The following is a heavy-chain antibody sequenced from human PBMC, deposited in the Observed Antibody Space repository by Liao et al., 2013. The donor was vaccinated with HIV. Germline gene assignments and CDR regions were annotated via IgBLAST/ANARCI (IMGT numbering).Heavy chain of an antibody. Sequence: QVRLQESGPGLVKPSQTLSLTCTVSGDLIRRDNYYWTWIRQPAGKGLEWIGHIYTGMSTTGTTNYNPSLKSRVSISADTSSNHVSLKLTSVTAADTAVYYCARDPYDFWSGYHYYYFDYWGQGTLVTVSS. D-gene: IGHD3-3*01. J-gene: IGHJ4*02. CDR1: GDLIRRDNYY. CDR3: ARDPYDFWSGYHYYYFDY. CDR2: IYTGMSTTGTT. V-gene: IGHV4-61*02.